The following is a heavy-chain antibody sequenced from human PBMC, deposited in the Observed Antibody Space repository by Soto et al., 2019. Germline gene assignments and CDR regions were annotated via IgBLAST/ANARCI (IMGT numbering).Heavy chain of an antibody. Sequence: QITLKESGPTLVKPTQTLTLTCTFSGFSLSTTGVGVGWIRQPPGKALDWLAIIYWDDDKRYSPSLKSRLTITKDTSKNQVVITITNMDPVDTATYFCASRLGYGAFDYWGQGTLVTVSS. CDR3: ASRLGYGAFDY. J-gene: IGHJ4*02. CDR1: GFSLSTTGVG. CDR2: IYWDDDK. V-gene: IGHV2-5*02. D-gene: IGHD4-17*01.